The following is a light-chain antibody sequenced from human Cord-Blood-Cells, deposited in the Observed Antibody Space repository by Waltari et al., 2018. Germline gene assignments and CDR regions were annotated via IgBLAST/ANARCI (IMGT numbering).Light chain of an antibody. CDR2: DAS. V-gene: IGKV3-11*01. CDR1: QSVSSY. J-gene: IGKJ1*01. Sequence: IVLTQSPATLSLSPGERATLSCRARQSVSSYLAWYQQKPGQAPRLLIYDASNRATGIPARFSGSGSGTDFTLTISSLEPEDFAVYYCQQRSNWPWTFGQGTNVEIK. CDR3: QQRSNWPWT.